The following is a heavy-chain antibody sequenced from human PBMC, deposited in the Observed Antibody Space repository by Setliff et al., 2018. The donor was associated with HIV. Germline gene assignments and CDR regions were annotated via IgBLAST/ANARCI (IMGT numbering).Heavy chain of an antibody. Sequence: PSETLSLTCSVSGGSVIKDNFYWGWIRQPPGKGLEWVGSINYTGSAYYNPSLKSRVTISVDTSKNQFSLKLSSVTAADTAVYYCASPVDPYAFDIWGQGTMVTVSS. CDR1: GGSVIKDNFY. V-gene: IGHV4-39*01. J-gene: IGHJ3*02. CDR3: ASPVDPYAFDI. D-gene: IGHD5-12*01. CDR2: INYTGSA.